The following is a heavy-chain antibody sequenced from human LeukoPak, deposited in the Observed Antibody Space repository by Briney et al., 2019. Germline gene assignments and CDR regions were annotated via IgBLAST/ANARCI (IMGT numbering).Heavy chain of an antibody. Sequence: GGSLRLSCAVSGFTFSSSWMHWVRQAPGRGLVWVSRISSDGSDIFYADSVKGRFTISRDNSKNMLYLQTNSLRAEDTAVYYCARDKGAATEERSDYWGQGTLVTVSS. CDR3: ARDKGAATEERSDY. CDR2: ISSDGSDI. CDR1: GFTFSSSW. V-gene: IGHV3-74*01. D-gene: IGHD1-26*01. J-gene: IGHJ4*02.